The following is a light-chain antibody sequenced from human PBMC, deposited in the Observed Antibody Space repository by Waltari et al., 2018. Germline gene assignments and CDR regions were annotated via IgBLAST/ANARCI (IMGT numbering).Light chain of an antibody. CDR3: QQYDHMVT. J-gene: IGKJ4*01. Sequence: DSQMTQSPYSLSASVGDRVIITCQASQNIKNYLNWYQQKPGKAPKLLIYDASNLQTGVPSRFSGSGSGTHFTFSISSLQPEDVATYYCQQYDHMVTFGGGTKVEIK. CDR1: QNIKNY. CDR2: DAS. V-gene: IGKV1-33*01.